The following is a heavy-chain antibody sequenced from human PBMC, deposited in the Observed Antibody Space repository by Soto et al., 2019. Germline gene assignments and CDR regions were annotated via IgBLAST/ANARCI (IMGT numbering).Heavy chain of an antibody. CDR3: ARRASTGDYDNLDY. V-gene: IGHV2-26*01. Sequence: QVTLKESGPVLVKPTETLTLTCTVSGFSLSNARMGVSWIRQPLGKALEWLAHIFSNDEKSYSTSLKSSLTISKDTSKSHVVLTMTNMDPVDTATYYCARRASTGDYDNLDYWGQGTLVTVSS. CDR2: IFSNDEK. J-gene: IGHJ4*02. CDR1: GFSLSNARMG. D-gene: IGHD4-17*01.